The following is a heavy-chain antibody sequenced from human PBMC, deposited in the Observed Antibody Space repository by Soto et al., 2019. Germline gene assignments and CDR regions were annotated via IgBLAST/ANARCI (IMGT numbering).Heavy chain of an antibody. Sequence: QVQLVQSGAEVKKPGASVKVSCKASGYTFTIYGISWMRQAPGQGLEWMGWISADSRNTNYAQKLQDRVTMTTDTSTNTAYMKRRSLRYDDTAMYYGARRVGIAPVYDAYDLWGQGTKVTVSS. J-gene: IGHJ3*01. D-gene: IGHD1-20*01. V-gene: IGHV1-18*01. CDR3: ARRVGIAPVYDAYDL. CDR1: GYTFTIYG. CDR2: ISADSRNT.